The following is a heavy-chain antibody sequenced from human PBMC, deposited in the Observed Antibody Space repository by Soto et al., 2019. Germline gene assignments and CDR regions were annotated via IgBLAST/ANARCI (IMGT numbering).Heavy chain of an antibody. CDR3: ARGGPHGSDFDS. J-gene: IGHJ4*02. V-gene: IGHV6-1*01. CDR1: GDTVSSNSAT. CDR2: TYYRSKWYD. Sequence: SQTLSLTCAISGDTVSSNSATWNWIRQSPSRGLEWLGRTYYRSKWYDDYALSVKSRMAINPDTSKNHFSLQLNSVTPEDTAVYYCARGGPHGSDFDSWGQGTLLTVSS. D-gene: IGHD3-16*01.